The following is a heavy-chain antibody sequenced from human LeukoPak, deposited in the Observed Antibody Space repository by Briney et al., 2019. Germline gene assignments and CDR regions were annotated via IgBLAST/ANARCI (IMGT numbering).Heavy chain of an antibody. CDR1: GFTFSSYW. CDR3: ARGLFLSGYLDAFDI. D-gene: IGHD3-22*01. J-gene: IGHJ3*02. V-gene: IGHV3-7*03. Sequence: GGSLRLSCAASGFTFSSYWMSWVRQAPGKGLEWVAHIKQDGSESYYVDSVKGRFTISRDGSKNTLYLQMNSLRVEDTAVYYCARGLFLSGYLDAFDIWGQGTVVTVSS. CDR2: IKQDGSES.